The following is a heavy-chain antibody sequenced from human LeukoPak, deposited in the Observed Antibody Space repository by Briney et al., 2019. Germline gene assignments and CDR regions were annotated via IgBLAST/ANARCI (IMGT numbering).Heavy chain of an antibody. D-gene: IGHD6-13*01. J-gene: IGHJ4*02. CDR1: GGSFSGYY. CDR2: IDHSGTT. V-gene: IGHV4-34*01. Sequence: TSETLSLTCAVYGGSFSGYYCSWIRQPPGKGLEWIGEIDHSGTTNYTPSLKSRVTISSDTSKNQFSLKLSSVTAADTAVYYCARGGGAAAGIWGQGTLVTVSS. CDR3: ARGGGAAAGI.